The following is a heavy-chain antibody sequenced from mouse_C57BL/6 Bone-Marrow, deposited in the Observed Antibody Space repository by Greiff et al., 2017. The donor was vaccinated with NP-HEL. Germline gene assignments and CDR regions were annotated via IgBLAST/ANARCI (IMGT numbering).Heavy chain of an antibody. CDR3: ARWGYYGTPFDY. V-gene: IGHV1-61*01. CDR2: IYPSDSET. D-gene: IGHD1-1*01. CDR1: GYTFTSYW. J-gene: IGHJ2*01. Sequence: QVQLHQPGAELVRPGSSVKLSCKASGYTFTSYWMDWVKQRPGQGLEWIGNIYPSDSETHYNQKFKDKATLTVDKSSSTAYMQLSSLTSEDSAVYYCARWGYYGTPFDYWGQGTTLTVSS.